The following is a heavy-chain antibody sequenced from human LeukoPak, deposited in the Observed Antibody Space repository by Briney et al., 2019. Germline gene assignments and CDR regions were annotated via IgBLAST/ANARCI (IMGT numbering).Heavy chain of an antibody. Sequence: ASVKVSCKASGYTFTGYYMHWVRQAPGQGLEWMGWINPNSGGTNYAQKFQGRVTMTRDTSNSTAYMELSRLRSDDTAVYYCARRRGGAPNWFDPWGQGTLVTVSS. CDR1: GYTFTGYY. V-gene: IGHV1-2*02. J-gene: IGHJ5*02. CDR2: INPNSGGT. CDR3: ARRRGGAPNWFDP. D-gene: IGHD1-26*01.